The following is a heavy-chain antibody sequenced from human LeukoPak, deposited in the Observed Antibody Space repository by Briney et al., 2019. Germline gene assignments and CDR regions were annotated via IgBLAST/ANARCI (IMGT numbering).Heavy chain of an antibody. D-gene: IGHD5-24*01. V-gene: IGHV3-48*03. Sequence: PGGSLRLSCAASGFTFSSYAMNWVRQAPGKGLEWVSYISSSGGTIYYADSVKGRFTISRDNAKNSLYLQMNSLRAEDTAVYYCARVDGYNLWDYWGQGTLVTVSS. CDR2: ISSSGGTI. CDR1: GFTFSSYA. CDR3: ARVDGYNLWDY. J-gene: IGHJ4*02.